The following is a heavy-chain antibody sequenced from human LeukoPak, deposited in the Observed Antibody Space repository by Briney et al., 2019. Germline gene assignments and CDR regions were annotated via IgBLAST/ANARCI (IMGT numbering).Heavy chain of an antibody. V-gene: IGHV3-21*01. CDR1: GFTFSSYS. CDR2: ISSSSSYI. D-gene: IGHD5-12*01. CDR3: ARDPESGYDTYMDV. J-gene: IGHJ6*03. Sequence: GGSLRLSCAASGFTFSSYSMNWVRRAPGKGLEWVSSISSSSSYIYYADSVKGRFTISRDNAKNSLYLQMNSLRAEDTAVYYCARDPESGYDTYMDVWGKGTTVTVSS.